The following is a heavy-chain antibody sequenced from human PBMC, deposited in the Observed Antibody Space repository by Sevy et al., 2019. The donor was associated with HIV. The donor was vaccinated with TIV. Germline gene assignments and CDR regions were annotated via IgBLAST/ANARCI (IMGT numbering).Heavy chain of an antibody. CDR2: ISGSGITT. CDR3: AKLLSTTPVRAKLANWFDP. D-gene: IGHD4-17*01. J-gene: IGHJ5*02. Sequence: GGSLRLSCAASGFTFSNNAMSWVRQAPGKGLDWVSTISGSGITTYYADSVKGRFSISRDNSKNTLYLQMNSLRAEDTAVYYCAKLLSTTPVRAKLANWFDPWGQGTLVTVSS. V-gene: IGHV3-23*01. CDR1: GFTFSNNA.